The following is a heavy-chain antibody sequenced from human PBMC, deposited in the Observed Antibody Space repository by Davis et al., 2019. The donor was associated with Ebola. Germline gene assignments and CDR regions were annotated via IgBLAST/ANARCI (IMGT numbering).Heavy chain of an antibody. CDR2: IYTGDSDT. J-gene: IGHJ3*02. V-gene: IGHV5-51*01. CDR3: ASLRRTITGMDDGFDI. D-gene: IGHD2-8*02. CDR1: GYSFTSHW. Sequence: GESLKISCKGSGYSFTSHWIGWVRQMPGKGLDWMGIIYTGDSDTRYSPSFRGQVTISADKSMKTAFLQWSSLKASDSGMYYCASLRRTITGMDDGFDIWGQGTMVTVSS.